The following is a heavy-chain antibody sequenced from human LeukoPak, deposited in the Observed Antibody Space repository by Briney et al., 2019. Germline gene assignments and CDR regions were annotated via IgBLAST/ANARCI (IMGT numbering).Heavy chain of an antibody. D-gene: IGHD6-13*01. CDR1: GFTFSGYW. CDR3: ARESTAGYNSSWYGFRN. J-gene: IGHJ1*01. Sequence: GGSLRLSCAASGFTFSGYWMSWVRQAPGKGLEWVAHINQDGSEKYYVDSVKGRFTISRDNGKNSLFLQMGSLRVEDTAVYYCARESTAGYNSSWYGFRNWGKGTLVSVSS. V-gene: IGHV3-7*01. CDR2: INQDGSEK.